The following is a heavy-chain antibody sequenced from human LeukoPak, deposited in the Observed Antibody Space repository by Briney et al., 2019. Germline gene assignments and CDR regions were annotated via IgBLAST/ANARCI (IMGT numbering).Heavy chain of an antibody. CDR1: GYTFTSYG. V-gene: IGHV1-18*01. J-gene: IGHJ4*02. Sequence: ASVKVSCKASGYTFTSYGISWVRQAPGQGLEWMGWISAYNGNTNYAQKFQGRVTMTEDTSTDTAYMELSSLRSEDTAVYYCATVAVAGTSWVYFDYWGQGTLVTVSS. CDR3: ATVAVAGTSWVYFDY. D-gene: IGHD6-19*01. CDR2: ISAYNGNT.